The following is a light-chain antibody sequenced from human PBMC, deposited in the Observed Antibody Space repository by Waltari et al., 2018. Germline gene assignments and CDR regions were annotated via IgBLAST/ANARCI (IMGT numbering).Light chain of an antibody. CDR2: DVS. Sequence: QSALTQPRSVSGSPGQSVTISCTGTTSDVGGYDYVSWYQHHPGKAPKLIINDVSDRPPGVPDRFFGSKSGTTASLTISGLQAEDEADYCCCSFAGPSTWVFGGGTKLTVL. J-gene: IGLJ3*02. V-gene: IGLV2-11*01. CDR1: TSDVGGYDY. CDR3: CSFAGPSTWV.